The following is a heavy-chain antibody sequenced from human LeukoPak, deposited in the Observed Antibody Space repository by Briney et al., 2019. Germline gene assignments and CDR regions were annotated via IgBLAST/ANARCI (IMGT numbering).Heavy chain of an antibody. CDR1: GGTFSSYA. CDR2: IIPIFGTA. J-gene: IGHJ2*01. V-gene: IGHV1-69*06. Sequence: SVKVSCKASGGTFSSYAISWVRQAPGQGLEWMGGIIPIFGTANYAQKFQGRVTITADKSTSTAYMELSSLRSEDTAVYYCARDGYDYVWGSYRRGWVNWYFDLWGRGTLVTVSS. D-gene: IGHD3-16*02. CDR3: ARDGYDYVWGSYRRGWVNWYFDL.